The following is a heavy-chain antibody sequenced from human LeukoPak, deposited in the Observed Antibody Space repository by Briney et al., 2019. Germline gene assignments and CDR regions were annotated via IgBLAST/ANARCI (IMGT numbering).Heavy chain of an antibody. CDR2: IYYSGST. CDR3: ARVGDYGDYHFDY. D-gene: IGHD4-17*01. V-gene: IGHV4-59*01. Sequence: SETLSLTCAVSGGSISSYYWSWIRQPPGKGLEWIGYIYYSGSTNYNPSLKSRVTISVDTPKNQFSLKLSSVTAADTAVYYCARVGDYGDYHFDYWGQGTLVTVSS. J-gene: IGHJ4*02. CDR1: GGSISSYY.